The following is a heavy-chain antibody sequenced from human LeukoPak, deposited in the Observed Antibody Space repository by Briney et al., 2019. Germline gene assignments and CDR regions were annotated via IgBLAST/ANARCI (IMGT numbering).Heavy chain of an antibody. V-gene: IGHV4-59*02. D-gene: IGHD2-2*01. J-gene: IGHJ4*02. CDR2: ISYRGST. Sequence: SETLPLTCTVSGGPVTTYYWSWIRQPPGKGLEWIGYISYRGSTNYNPSLKSRVTISIDTSKNQFSLKLNSVTAADTAVYYCARGLGPYSVSTSCQDYWGRGTLVTVSS. CDR3: ARGLGPYSVSTSCQDY. CDR1: GGPVTTYY.